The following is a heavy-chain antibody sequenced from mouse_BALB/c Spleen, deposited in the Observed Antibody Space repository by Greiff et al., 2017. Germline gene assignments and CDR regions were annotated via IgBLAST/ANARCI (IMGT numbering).Heavy chain of an antibody. J-gene: IGHJ2*01. V-gene: IGHV5-12-2*01. CDR3: ARENYGSSFDY. D-gene: IGHD1-1*01. Sequence: EVMLVESGGGLVQPGGSLKLSCAASGFTFSSYTMSWVRQTPEKRLEWVAYISNGGGSTYYPDTVKGRFTISRDNAKNTLYLQMSSLKAEDTAMYYCARENYGSSFDYWGQGTTLTVSS. CDR1: GFTFSSYT. CDR2: ISNGGGST.